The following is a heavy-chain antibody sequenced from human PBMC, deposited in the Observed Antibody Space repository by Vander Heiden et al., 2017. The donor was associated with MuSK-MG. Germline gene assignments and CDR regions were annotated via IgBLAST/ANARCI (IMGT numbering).Heavy chain of an antibody. J-gene: IGHJ4*02. CDR3: AKEGLYYDFWSGPSNFDY. D-gene: IGHD3-3*01. CDR1: GFTFSSYA. Sequence: EVQLLESACCLVQPGGSLILSCAASGFTFSSYALSWVRQAPGKGLEWVSAISGSGGSTYYADSVKGRFTISRDNSKNTLYLQMNSLRAEDTAVYYCAKEGLYYDFWSGPSNFDYWGQGTLVTVSS. CDR2: ISGSGGST. V-gene: IGHV3-23*01.